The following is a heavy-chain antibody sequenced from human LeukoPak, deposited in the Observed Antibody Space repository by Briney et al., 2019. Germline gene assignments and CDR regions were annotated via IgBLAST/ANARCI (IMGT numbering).Heavy chain of an antibody. V-gene: IGHV3-30*02. CDR3: AKVTYGSGTYGAFDS. D-gene: IGHD3-10*01. J-gene: IGHJ4*02. Sequence: GGSLRLSCAASGFAFSSYAMHWVRQAPGKGLEWVTFIRYDGSNKYYADSVKGRFTISRDNSKNTLYLQMNSLRAEDTAIYYCAKVTYGSGTYGAFDSWGQGTLVTVSS. CDR1: GFAFSSYA. CDR2: IRYDGSNK.